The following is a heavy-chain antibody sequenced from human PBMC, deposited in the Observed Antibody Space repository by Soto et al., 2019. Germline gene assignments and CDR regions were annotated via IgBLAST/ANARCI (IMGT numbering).Heavy chain of an antibody. J-gene: IGHJ5*02. D-gene: IGHD2-21*01. CDR2: TNQDGSEK. Sequence: GGSLRLSCAASGFIFSSSWMIWVRQAPGKGLEWVANTNQDGSEKYYVDSVKGRFTISRDNAKNSVSLQMNSLRAEDTAVYYCAKGFCTGGDCYGNWFDPWGQGTLVTVSS. CDR1: GFIFSSSW. CDR3: AKGFCTGGDCYGNWFDP. V-gene: IGHV3-7*01.